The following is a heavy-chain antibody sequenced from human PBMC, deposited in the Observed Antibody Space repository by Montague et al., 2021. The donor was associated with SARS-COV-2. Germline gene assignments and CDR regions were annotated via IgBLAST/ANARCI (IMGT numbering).Heavy chain of an antibody. Sequence: SETLSLTCAVYGGSFSGYYWSWIRQPPEKGLEWIGEINQSGRTNNNPSLKSRVIISVDTSKNQFSLKLSSVTAADTAVYYCASPTYYYDSSGSDAFDIWAKGQWSPSLQ. CDR3: ASPTYYYDSSGSDAFDI. J-gene: IGHJ3*02. CDR2: INQSGRT. V-gene: IGHV4-34*01. D-gene: IGHD3-22*01. CDR1: GGSFSGYY.